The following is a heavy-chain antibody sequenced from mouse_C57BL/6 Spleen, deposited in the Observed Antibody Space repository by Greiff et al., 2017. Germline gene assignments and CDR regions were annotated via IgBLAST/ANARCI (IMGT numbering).Heavy chain of an antibody. CDR3: ARLLDYDTYYAMDY. CDR2: INPNNGGT. V-gene: IGHV1-18*01. Sequence: EVQLQQSGPELVKPGASVKIPCKASGYTFTDYNMDWVKQSHGKSLEWIGDINPNNGGTIYNQKFKGKATLTVDKSSSTAYMELRSLTSEDTAVYYCARLLDYDTYYAMDYWGQGTSVTVSS. D-gene: IGHD2-4*01. CDR1: GYTFTDYN. J-gene: IGHJ4*01.